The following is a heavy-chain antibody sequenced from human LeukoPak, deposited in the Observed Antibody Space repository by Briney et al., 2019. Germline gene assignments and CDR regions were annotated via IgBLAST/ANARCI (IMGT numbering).Heavy chain of an antibody. CDR3: ARDRRDGYNSAFDI. D-gene: IGHD5-24*01. CDR2: IYTSGSI. V-gene: IGHV4-4*07. Sequence: SETLSLTCTVSGGSISSYYWSWIRQPAGKGLEWIGRIYTSGSINYNPSLKSRVTMSVDTSKNQFSLKLSSVTAADTAMYYCARDRRDGYNSAFDIWGQGTMVTVSS. CDR1: GGSISSYY. J-gene: IGHJ3*02.